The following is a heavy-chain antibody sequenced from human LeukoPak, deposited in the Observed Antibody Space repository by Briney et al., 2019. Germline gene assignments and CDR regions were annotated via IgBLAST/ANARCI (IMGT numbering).Heavy chain of an antibody. CDR1: GFTFSSYG. CDR2: ISYDGSNK. V-gene: IGHV3-30*18. Sequence: GRSLRLSCAASGFTFSSYGIHWVRPAPGKGLEWVAVISYDGSNKYHADSVKGRFTISRDNSKNTLYLQMNSLRAEDTAVYHCAKEGYDYVWGSFGSFDYWGQGTLVTVSS. J-gene: IGHJ4*02. CDR3: AKEGYDYVWGSFGSFDY. D-gene: IGHD3-16*01.